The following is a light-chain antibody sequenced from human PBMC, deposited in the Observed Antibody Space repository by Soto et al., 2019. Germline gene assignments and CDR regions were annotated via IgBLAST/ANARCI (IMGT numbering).Light chain of an antibody. J-gene: IGKJ1*01. CDR3: QQYNTWPT. Sequence: DIVMTQSPATLSVSPGERATLSCRASQSVASNLAWYQHQPGQAPSLLIYGASTRATGIPDRFSGSGSGTEFTLTISSLQSADFAVYYCQQYNTWPTFGQGTKVEIK. CDR2: GAS. V-gene: IGKV3-15*01. CDR1: QSVASN.